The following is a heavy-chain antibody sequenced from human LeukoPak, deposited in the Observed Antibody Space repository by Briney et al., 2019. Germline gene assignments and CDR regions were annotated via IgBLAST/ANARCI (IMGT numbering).Heavy chain of an antibody. CDR2: IYPADSNI. CDR3: ARHLSSNWYNEKAFDF. J-gene: IGHJ4*02. CDR1: GYEFSDYW. Sequence: GESPKISCKGSGYEFSDYWIGWVRQMPGKGLEWTGIIYPADSNIRYSPSFQGQVAISAAKSINTAYLQWSSLKASDTAIYYCARHLSSNWYNEKAFDFWGQGILVTVSS. V-gene: IGHV5-51*01. D-gene: IGHD6-13*01.